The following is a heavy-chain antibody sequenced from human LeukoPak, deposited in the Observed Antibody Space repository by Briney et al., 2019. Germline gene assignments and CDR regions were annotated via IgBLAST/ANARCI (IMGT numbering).Heavy chain of an antibody. CDR1: GGSFTGYY. CDR3: ASFRVAAARFDY. V-gene: IGHV4-34*01. Sequence: SETLSLTCVVYGGSFTGYYWSWIRQPPGKGLEWIGEIDHSGSTNYNPSLKSRVTISVDTSKNQFSLKLSSVTAADTAVYYCASFRVAAARFDYWGQGTLVTVSS. D-gene: IGHD6-13*01. CDR2: IDHSGST. J-gene: IGHJ4*02.